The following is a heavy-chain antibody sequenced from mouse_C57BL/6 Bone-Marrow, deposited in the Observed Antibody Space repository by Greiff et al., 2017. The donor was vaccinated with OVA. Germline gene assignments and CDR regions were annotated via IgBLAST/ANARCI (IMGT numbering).Heavy chain of an antibody. CDR3: ARRGYYEYFDV. CDR2: IYPGSGSI. Sequence: QVQLQQPGAEPVKPGASVKMSCKASGYTFTSYWITWVKQRPGQGLEWIGDIYPGSGSIDYNENFKSKATLTVDTSSSTAYMQLSSLTSEDSAVYYCARRGYYEYFDVWGSGTTVTVSS. V-gene: IGHV1-55*01. CDR1: GYTFTSYW. D-gene: IGHD2-4*01. J-gene: IGHJ1*01.